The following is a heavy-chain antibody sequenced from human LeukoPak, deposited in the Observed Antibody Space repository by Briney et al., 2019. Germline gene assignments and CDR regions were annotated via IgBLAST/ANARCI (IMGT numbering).Heavy chain of an antibody. V-gene: IGHV3-30*14. J-gene: IGHJ4*02. CDR3: ARATGSLEDY. CDR2: ISYDGSNK. Sequence: PGGSLRLSCAASGFTFSSYAMHWVRQAPGKGLEWVAVISYDGSNKYYADSVKGRFTISRDNSKNTLYLQMNSLRAEDTAVYYCARATGSLEDYWGQGTLVTVSS. CDR1: GFTFSSYA. D-gene: IGHD1-26*01.